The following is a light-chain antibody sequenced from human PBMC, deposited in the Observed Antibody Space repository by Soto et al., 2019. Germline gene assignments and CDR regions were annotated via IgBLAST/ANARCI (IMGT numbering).Light chain of an antibody. J-gene: IGKJ5*01. CDR1: QSVSSN. V-gene: IGKV3-15*01. CDR2: GAS. Sequence: IVMKQSPATLSVSTGERATLSCRASQSVSSNLAWYQQKPGQAPRLLIYGASTRATGIPARFSGSGSGTEFTLTISRLEPEDFAVYYCQQYGSSPPITFGQGTRLEIK. CDR3: QQYGSSPPIT.